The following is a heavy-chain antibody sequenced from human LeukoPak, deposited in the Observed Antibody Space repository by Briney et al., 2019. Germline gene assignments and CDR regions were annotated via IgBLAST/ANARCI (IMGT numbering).Heavy chain of an antibody. CDR3: ARDRYYYDSSGTTDY. V-gene: IGHV1-69*04. J-gene: IGHJ4*02. CDR2: IIPILGIA. D-gene: IGHD3-22*01. Sequence: ASVKVSCKASGGTFSSYAISWVRQAPGQGLEWMGRIIPILGIANYAQKFQGRVTITADKSTSTAYMELSSLRSEDTAVYYCARDRYYYDSSGTTDYWGQGTLVTVSS. CDR1: GGTFSSYA.